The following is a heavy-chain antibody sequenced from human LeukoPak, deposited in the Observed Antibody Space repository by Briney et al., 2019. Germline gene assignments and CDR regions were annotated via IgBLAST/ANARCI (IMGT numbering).Heavy chain of an antibody. D-gene: IGHD3-22*01. CDR2: IYSGGST. V-gene: IGHV3-53*01. CDR1: GFTVSSNY. Sequence: GGSLRLSCAASGFTVSSNYMSWVRQAPGKGLEWVSVIYSGGSTYYADSVKGRFTISRDNSKNTLYLQMSSLRAEDTAVYYCASQDSSGYPYYFDYWGQGTLVTVSS. J-gene: IGHJ4*02. CDR3: ASQDSSGYPYYFDY.